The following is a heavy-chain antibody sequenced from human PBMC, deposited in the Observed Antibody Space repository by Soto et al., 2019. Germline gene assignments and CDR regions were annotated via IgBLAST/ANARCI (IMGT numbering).Heavy chain of an antibody. Sequence: EVQLVESGGGLIQPGGSLRLSCAVSGFTVSSNYMSWVRQAPGKGREWVSVIYSGGSTYYADSVKGRFTISRDNSKSTLYLQMNSLRAEDTAVYYCARHITMDPLLVYWGQGTLVTVSS. D-gene: IGHD3-10*01. CDR3: ARHITMDPLLVY. CDR2: IYSGGST. J-gene: IGHJ4*02. V-gene: IGHV3-53*01. CDR1: GFTVSSNY.